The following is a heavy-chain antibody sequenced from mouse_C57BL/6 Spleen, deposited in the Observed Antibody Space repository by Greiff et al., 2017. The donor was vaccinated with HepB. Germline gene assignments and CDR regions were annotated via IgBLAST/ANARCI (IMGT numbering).Heavy chain of an antibody. D-gene: IGHD2-3*01. V-gene: IGHV1-55*01. CDR3: ARYDGYYGAAMDY. Sequence: VQLQQPGAELVKPGASVKMSCKASGYTFTSYWITWVKQRPGQGLEWIGDIYPGSGSTNYNEKFKSKATLTVDTSSSTAYMQLSSLTSEDSAVYYCARYDGYYGAAMDYWGQGTSVTVSS. J-gene: IGHJ4*01. CDR1: GYTFTSYW. CDR2: IYPGSGST.